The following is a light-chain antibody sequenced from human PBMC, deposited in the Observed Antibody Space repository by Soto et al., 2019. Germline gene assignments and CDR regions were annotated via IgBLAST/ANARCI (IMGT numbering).Light chain of an antibody. CDR2: AAS. CDR1: QGISNY. V-gene: IGKV1-27*01. J-gene: IGKJ2*01. CDR3: QQTYRPSYT. Sequence: DIQMTQSPSSLSASVGDRVTITCRASQGISNYLAWYQQKPGKVPKLLIYAASTLHSGVPSRFSGSGSGTEFTLTISTLQPEDFATYFCQQTYRPSYTFAQGTRLEIK.